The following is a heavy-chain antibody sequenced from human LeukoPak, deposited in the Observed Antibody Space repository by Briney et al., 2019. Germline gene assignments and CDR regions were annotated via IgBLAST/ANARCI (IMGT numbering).Heavy chain of an antibody. V-gene: IGHV3-7*01. D-gene: IGHD3-22*01. CDR3: AREGMVVVVTHYGMDV. CDR2: IKQDGSEK. CDR1: GFTFSSYW. J-gene: IGHJ6*02. Sequence: GGSLRLSCAASGFTFSSYWMSWVRQAPGKGLEWVANIKQDGSEKYYVDSVKGRFTISRDNAKNSLYLQMNSLRAEDTAVYYCAREGMVVVVTHYGMDVWGQGTTVTVSS.